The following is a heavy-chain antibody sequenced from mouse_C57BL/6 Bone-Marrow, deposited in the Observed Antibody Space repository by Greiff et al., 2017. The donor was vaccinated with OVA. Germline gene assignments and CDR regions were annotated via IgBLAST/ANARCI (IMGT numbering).Heavy chain of an antibody. CDR1: GYSITSGYY. V-gene: IGHV3-6*01. CDR2: ISYDGSN. D-gene: IGHD1-1*01. CDR3: ARERYGSFFSDY. J-gene: IGHJ2*01. Sequence: EVQLQESGPGLVKPSQSLSLTCSVTGYSITSGYYWNWIRQFPGNKLEWMGYISYDGSNNYNPSLKNRISITRDTSKNQFFLKLNSVTTEDTATYYCARERYGSFFSDYWGQGTTLTVSS.